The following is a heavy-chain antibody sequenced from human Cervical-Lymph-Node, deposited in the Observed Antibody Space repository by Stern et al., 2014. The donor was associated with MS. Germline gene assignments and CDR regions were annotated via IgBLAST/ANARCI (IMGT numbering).Heavy chain of an antibody. CDR3: AKDLGRGVVVVPLYGLDV. D-gene: IGHD2-2*01. CDR2: IIVHGVYT. Sequence: VQLLESGGGLVQPGGSLTLSCAASGFSFSSYAFSWVRQAPGKGLAWVSSIIVHGVYTDYADTVKGRFTISRDNSKSMLYLEMQSLRAEDTAVYHCAKDLGRGVVVVPLYGLDVWGQGTTVTVSS. J-gene: IGHJ6*02. CDR1: GFSFSSYA. V-gene: IGHV3-23*01.